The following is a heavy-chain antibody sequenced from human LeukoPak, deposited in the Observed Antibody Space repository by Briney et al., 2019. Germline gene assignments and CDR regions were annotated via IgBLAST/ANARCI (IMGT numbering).Heavy chain of an antibody. CDR1: GFTFSSYA. Sequence: PGRSLRLSCAASGFTFSSYAMHWVRQAPGKGLEWVAVISYDGSNKYYADSVKGRFTISRDNSKNTLYLQMNSLRAEDTARYFCAKGIAVRGEYYYAMDVWGQGTTVTVSS. V-gene: IGHV3-30-3*01. D-gene: IGHD3-10*01. J-gene: IGHJ6*02. CDR3: AKGIAVRGEYYYAMDV. CDR2: ISYDGSNK.